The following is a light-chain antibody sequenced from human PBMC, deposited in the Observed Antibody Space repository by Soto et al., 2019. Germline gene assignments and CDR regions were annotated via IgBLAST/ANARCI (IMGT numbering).Light chain of an antibody. V-gene: IGLV1-40*01. Sequence: QSVLTQPPSVSGAPGQRVTISCTGSTSNIGARYDVHWYQQLPGRPPKLFIYGNNNRPSGVPDRFSGSKSDTSASLAITGLQAEDEADYFCQSYDSSLSGYVFGTGSKVTVL. CDR1: TSNIGARYD. CDR2: GNN. J-gene: IGLJ1*01. CDR3: QSYDSSLSGYV.